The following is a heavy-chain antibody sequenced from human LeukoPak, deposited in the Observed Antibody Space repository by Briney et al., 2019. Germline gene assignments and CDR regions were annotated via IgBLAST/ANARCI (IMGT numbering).Heavy chain of an antibody. D-gene: IGHD6-19*01. CDR3: ARDPSNPYSSGWYYFDY. CDR1: GGFISSYY. V-gene: IGHV4-4*07. J-gene: IGHJ4*02. Sequence: PSETLSLTCTVSGGFISSYYWSWIRQPAGKGLEWIGRIYTSGSTNYNPSLKSRVTMSVDTSKNQFSLKLSSVTAADTAVYYCARDPSNPYSSGWYYFDYWGQGTLVTVSS. CDR2: IYTSGST.